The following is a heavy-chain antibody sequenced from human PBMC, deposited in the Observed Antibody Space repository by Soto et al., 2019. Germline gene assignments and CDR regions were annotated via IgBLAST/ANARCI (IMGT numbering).Heavy chain of an antibody. CDR2: IYPSDSDT. J-gene: IGHJ4*02. D-gene: IGHD3-3*01. CDR1: GYNFAGYW. V-gene: IGHV5-51*01. CDR3: ARGGVSTRTFDY. Sequence: VESLKISCKGSGYNFAGYWISCFLQMAGKGLELMGIIYPSDSDTRYRPSFQGQVTISADKSISSAYLQWSSLRASDTAMYYCARGGVSTRTFDYWGQGTPVTVSS.